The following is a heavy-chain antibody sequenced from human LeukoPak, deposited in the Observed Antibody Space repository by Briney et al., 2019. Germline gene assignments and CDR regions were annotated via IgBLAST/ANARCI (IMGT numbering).Heavy chain of an antibody. J-gene: IGHJ6*02. V-gene: IGHV1-3*01. CDR3: ARGTDFWSGYYGNYYYYGMDV. Sequence: ASVKVSCKASGYTFTSYAMHWVRQALGQRLEWMEWNNAGNGNTKYSQKFQDRVTITRDTSASTAYMELSSLRSEDTAVYCCARGTDFWSGYYGNYYYYGMDVWGQGTTVTVSS. CDR2: NNAGNGNT. D-gene: IGHD3-3*01. CDR1: GYTFTSYA.